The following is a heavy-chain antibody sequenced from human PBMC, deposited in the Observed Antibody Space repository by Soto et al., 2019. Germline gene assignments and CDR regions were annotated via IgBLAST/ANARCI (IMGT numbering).Heavy chain of an antibody. CDR2: IYYSGST. CDR3: ARTHTIRAMVTISGWFVP. D-gene: IGHD5-18*01. J-gene: IGHJ5*02. V-gene: IGHV4-59*08. CDR1: GGSIRSHG. Sequence: LEPQCLTNSVAGGSIRSHGWSWIRQPPGKGLEWMGYIYYSGSTYYNDSLKSRVTISVDTSKNQFSLKLSSVTAADTAVYYCARTHTIRAMVTISGWFVPWGQVSLVPS.